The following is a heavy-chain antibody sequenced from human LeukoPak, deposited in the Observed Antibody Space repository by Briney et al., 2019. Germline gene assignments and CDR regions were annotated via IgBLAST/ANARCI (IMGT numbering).Heavy chain of an antibody. CDR2: IYYGGST. Sequence: SQTLSLTCTVSGGSISSGGYCWSWVSQHPGTGLEWQGLIYYGGSTYYNPSLKSRVTISVDTSKNQCSLMLSSVTAADTAVYYCAREVLAVAVPTGAFDIWGQGTMVTVSS. CDR3: AREVLAVAVPTGAFDI. J-gene: IGHJ3*02. D-gene: IGHD6-19*01. CDR1: GGSISSGGYC. V-gene: IGHV4-31*03.